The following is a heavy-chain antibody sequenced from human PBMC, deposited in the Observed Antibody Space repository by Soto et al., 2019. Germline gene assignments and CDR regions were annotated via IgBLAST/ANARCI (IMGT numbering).Heavy chain of an antibody. D-gene: IGHD3-3*01. CDR1: GYTFASYG. CDR3: ARETADYYDFWSGYHAAMDV. CDR2: ISAYNGNT. J-gene: IGHJ6*03. V-gene: IGHV1-18*01. Sequence: ASVKVSCKASGYTFASYGIGWVRQAPGQGLEWMGWISAYNGNTNYAQKLQGRVTMTTDTSTSTAYMELRSLRSDDTAVYYCARETADYYDFWSGYHAAMDVWGKGTTVTVSS.